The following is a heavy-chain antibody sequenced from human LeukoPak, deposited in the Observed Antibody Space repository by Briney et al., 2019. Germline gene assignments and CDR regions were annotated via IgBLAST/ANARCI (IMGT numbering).Heavy chain of an antibody. Sequence: PSETLSLTCTVSGGSISSGSYYWSWIRQPAGKGLEWIGRIYTSGSTNYNPSLKSRVTISVDTSKNQFSLKLSSVTAADTAVYYCARSRLYSSSWYFYWGQGTLVTVSS. CDR3: ARSRLYSSSWYFY. V-gene: IGHV4-61*02. CDR2: IYTSGST. D-gene: IGHD6-13*01. CDR1: GGSISSGSYY. J-gene: IGHJ4*02.